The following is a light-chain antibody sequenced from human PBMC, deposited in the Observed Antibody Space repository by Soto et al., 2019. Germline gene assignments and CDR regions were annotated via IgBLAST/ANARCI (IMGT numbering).Light chain of an antibody. CDR2: GVT. V-gene: IGLV2-14*01. CDR3: AAWDDSLNAYV. J-gene: IGLJ1*01. CDR1: SSDVGAYNY. Sequence: QSVLTQPASVSGSPGQSITISCTGTSSDVGAYNYVSWYQQYPGKAPKLMIYGVTNRPSGVSNRFSGSKTGTSASLAISGLQSEDEADYYCAAWDDSLNAYVFGPGTKLTVL.